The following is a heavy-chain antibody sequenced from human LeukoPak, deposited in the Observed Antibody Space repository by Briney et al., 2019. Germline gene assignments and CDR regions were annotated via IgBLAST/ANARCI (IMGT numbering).Heavy chain of an antibody. CDR2: ISGYNGNT. V-gene: IGHV1-18*01. CDR3: ARGLGVVTAQSEQPKPRYFDL. D-gene: IGHD2-21*02. J-gene: IGHJ2*01. Sequence: ASVKLSCKASGYTFTIYGISWVRQAPGQGLEWMGWISGYNGNTNYAQNLQGRVTMTTDTSTSTAYMELRSLRSDDTAVYYCARGLGVVTAQSEQPKPRYFDLWGRGAQVTVSS. CDR1: GYTFTIYG.